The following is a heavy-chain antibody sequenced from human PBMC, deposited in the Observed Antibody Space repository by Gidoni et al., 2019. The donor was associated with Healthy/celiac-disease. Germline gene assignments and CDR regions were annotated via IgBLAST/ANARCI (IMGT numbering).Heavy chain of an antibody. J-gene: IGHJ4*02. CDR1: GFTFSSYA. CDR2: ISGSGGST. D-gene: IGHD1-26*01. V-gene: IGHV3-23*01. Sequence: EVQLLESGGGLVQPGGSLRHSCAASGFTFSSYAMSWVRQAPGKGLEWVSAISGSGGSTYYADSVKGRFTISRDNSKNTLYLQMNSLRAEDTAVYYCAKDRRWELKGDYWGQGTLVTVSS. CDR3: AKDRRWELKGDY.